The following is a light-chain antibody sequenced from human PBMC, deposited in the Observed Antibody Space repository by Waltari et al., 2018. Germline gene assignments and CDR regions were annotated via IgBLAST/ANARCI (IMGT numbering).Light chain of an antibody. CDR2: EDS. Sequence: SYDLTQPPSVSVSPGQTARITCSGDALSKQYAYWYQQKPGQAPVLVIYEDSERPSGIPERFSGSNSGTTVTLTISGVQTEDEADYYGQSVDSSGTFDVVFGGGTKLTVL. V-gene: IGLV3-25*03. CDR1: ALSKQY. CDR3: QSVDSSGTFDVV. J-gene: IGLJ2*01.